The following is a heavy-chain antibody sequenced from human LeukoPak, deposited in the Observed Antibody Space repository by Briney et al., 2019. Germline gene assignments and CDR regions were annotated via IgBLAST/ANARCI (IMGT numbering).Heavy chain of an antibody. J-gene: IGHJ4*02. Sequence: PGGSLRLSCAASGSTLSSYAMSWVRQAPGKGLEWISTISDSGAYTYYADFVKGRFTVSRDNSKNLVFLEMNSLRAEDTATYFCAKGRILWFGEQSDFDYWGQGTLVTVSS. V-gene: IGHV3-23*01. CDR3: AKGRILWFGEQSDFDY. CDR1: GSTLSSYA. D-gene: IGHD3-10*01. CDR2: ISDSGAYT.